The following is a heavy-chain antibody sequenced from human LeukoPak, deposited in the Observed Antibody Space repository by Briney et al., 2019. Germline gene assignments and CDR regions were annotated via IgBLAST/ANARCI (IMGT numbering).Heavy chain of an antibody. CDR3: ALSLIAVAGNY. CDR1: GYTFTNKG. V-gene: IGHV1-18*01. J-gene: IGHJ4*02. D-gene: IGHD6-19*01. CDR2: ISAYNGNT. Sequence: ASVKVSCKASGYTFTNKGISWVRQAPGQGLEWMGWISAYNGNTNYAQKLQGRVTMTEDTSTDTAYMELSSLRSEDTAVYYCALSLIAVAGNYWGQGTLVTVSS.